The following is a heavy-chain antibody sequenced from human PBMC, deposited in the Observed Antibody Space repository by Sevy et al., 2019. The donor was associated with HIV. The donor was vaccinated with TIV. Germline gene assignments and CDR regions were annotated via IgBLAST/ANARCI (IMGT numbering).Heavy chain of an antibody. CDR1: GDSVSSNSAA. CDR2: TYYRSKWYN. V-gene: IGHV6-1*01. CDR3: ARMIYYYGSGSYRYYGMDV. D-gene: IGHD3-10*01. J-gene: IGHJ6*02. Sequence: KQSQTLSLTGSISGDSVSSNSAAWNWIRQSPSRGLEWLGRTYYRSKWYNDYAVSVKSRITINPDTSKSQFSLQLNSVTPEDSAVYYCARMIYYYGSGSYRYYGMDVWGQGTTVTVSS.